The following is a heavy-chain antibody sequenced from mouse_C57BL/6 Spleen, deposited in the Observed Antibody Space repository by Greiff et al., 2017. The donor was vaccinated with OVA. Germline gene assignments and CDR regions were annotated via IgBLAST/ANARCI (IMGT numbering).Heavy chain of an antibody. J-gene: IGHJ3*01. CDR2: IHPNSGST. CDR3: ASYYGYDSWFAY. D-gene: IGHD2-2*01. CDR1: GYTFTSYW. Sequence: QVQLQQPGAELVKPGASVKLSCKASGYTFTSYWMHWVKQRPGQGLEWIGMIHPNSGSTNYNEKFKSKATLTVDKSSSTAYMQLSSLTSEDSAVYDCASYYGYDSWFAYWGQGTLVTVSA. V-gene: IGHV1-64*01.